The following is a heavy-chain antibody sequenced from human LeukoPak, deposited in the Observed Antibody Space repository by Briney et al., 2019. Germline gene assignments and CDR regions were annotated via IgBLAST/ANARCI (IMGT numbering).Heavy chain of an antibody. J-gene: IGHJ4*02. Sequence: PETLSLTCAVSGYSISSGYYWGWIRQPPGKGLEWIGSIYHSGSTYYNPSLKSRVTISVDTSKNQFSLKLSSVTAADTAVYYCARHVTIFGVVPDYFDYWGQGTLVTVSS. V-gene: IGHV4-38-2*01. CDR3: ARHVTIFGVVPDYFDY. D-gene: IGHD3-3*01. CDR1: GYSISSGYY. CDR2: IYHSGST.